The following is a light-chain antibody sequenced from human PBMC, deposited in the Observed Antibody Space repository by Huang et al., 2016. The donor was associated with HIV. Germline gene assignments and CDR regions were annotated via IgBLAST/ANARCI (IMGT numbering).Light chain of an antibody. J-gene: IGKJ4*01. CDR1: QSVRDK. V-gene: IGKV3-15*01. CDR2: ATS. Sequence: EIVMTQSPDTLSVSPGERATLSCRASQSVRDKLAWYQQKPGQAPRLLLHATSTRAAGVPARFSGSGSGTEFTLTSSSLQSEDCGVYFCQQYESWPPLTFGGGTKVGIK. CDR3: QQYESWPPLT.